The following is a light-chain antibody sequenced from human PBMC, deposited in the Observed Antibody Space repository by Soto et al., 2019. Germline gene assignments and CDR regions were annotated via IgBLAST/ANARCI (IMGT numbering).Light chain of an antibody. CDR3: SLYTSENTYV. CDR1: STDFVSYNR. V-gene: IGLV2-18*01. J-gene: IGLJ1*01. CDR2: EAS. Sequence: QSPLTQPPSVSGSLGQSVTISCPGTSTDFVSYNRVSWYQQPPGTAPKLIIYEASNRPSGVPDRFSGSKSGNTASLTISGLQAADEADYYCSLYTSENTYVFGTGTKVTV.